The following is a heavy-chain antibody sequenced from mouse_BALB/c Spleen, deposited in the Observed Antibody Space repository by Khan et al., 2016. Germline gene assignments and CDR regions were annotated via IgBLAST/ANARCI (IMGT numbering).Heavy chain of an antibody. CDR2: ISTYYGDA. J-gene: IGHJ1*01. V-gene: IGHV1S137*01. D-gene: IGHD2-3*01. CDR3: ARWLLGDFDV. CDR1: GYTFTDYA. Sequence: QVRLQQSGAELVRPGVSVKISCKGSGYTFTDYAMHWVKQSHAKSLEWIGVISTYYGDASYNQKFKGKATMTVDKSSSTAYMELARLTSEDSAIYYCARWLLGDFDVWGAGTTVTVSS.